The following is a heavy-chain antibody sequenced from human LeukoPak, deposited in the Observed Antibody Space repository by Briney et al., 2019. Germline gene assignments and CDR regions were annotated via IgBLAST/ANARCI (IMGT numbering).Heavy chain of an antibody. D-gene: IGHD3-10*01. CDR2: IYTRGGI. CDR1: GGSISSYY. J-gene: IGHJ6*03. V-gene: IGHV4-4*07. Sequence: SETLSLTCTVSGGSISSYYWSWIRQPAGKGLEWIGRIYTRGGINYNPSLKSRVTMSGDTSKKQFSLKLTSVTAADTAVYYCAREHGSGSYLYYYYYMDVWGKGTTVTISS. CDR3: AREHGSGSYLYYYYYMDV.